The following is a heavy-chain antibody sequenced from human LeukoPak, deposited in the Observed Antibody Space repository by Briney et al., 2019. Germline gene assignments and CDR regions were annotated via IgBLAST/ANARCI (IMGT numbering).Heavy chain of an antibody. J-gene: IGHJ4*02. CDR1: GYTFTSYG. V-gene: IGHV1-18*01. D-gene: IGHD1-26*01. CDR2: ISAYNGNT. Sequence: ASVKVSCKASGYTFTSYGISWVRQAPGQGLEWMGWISAYNGNTNYAQKLQGRVTMTSDTSTSTAYMELRSLRSDDTAVYYCARDEEGGSYFDYWGQGTLVTVSS. CDR3: ARDEEGGSYFDY.